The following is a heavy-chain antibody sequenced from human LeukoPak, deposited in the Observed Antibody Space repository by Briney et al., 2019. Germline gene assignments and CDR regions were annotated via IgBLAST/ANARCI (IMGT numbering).Heavy chain of an antibody. D-gene: IGHD3-10*01. CDR3: AKDYGSGGNWFDP. Sequence: GRSLRLSCAASGFTFSSYALRWVRQAPGKGLEWVAVISYDGSNKYYEDSVKGRFTISRDNSKNTLYLQMNSLRAEDTAVYYCAKDYGSGGNWFDPWGQGTPVTVSS. CDR2: ISYDGSNK. J-gene: IGHJ5*02. CDR1: GFTFSSYA. V-gene: IGHV3-30*04.